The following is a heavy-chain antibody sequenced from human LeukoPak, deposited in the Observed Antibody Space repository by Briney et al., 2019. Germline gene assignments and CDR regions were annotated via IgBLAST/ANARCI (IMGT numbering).Heavy chain of an antibody. J-gene: IGHJ4*02. CDR2: IRSKAYGGTT. CDR3: TRDADLSSSNAFPLDY. CDR1: GFTFGDYA. D-gene: IGHD6-6*01. Sequence: GGSLRLSCTASGFTFGDYAMSWFRQAPGKGLGWVGFIRSKAYGGTTEYAASVKGRFTISRDDSKSIAYLQMNSLKTEDTAVYYCTRDADLSSSNAFPLDYWGQGTLVTVSS. V-gene: IGHV3-49*03.